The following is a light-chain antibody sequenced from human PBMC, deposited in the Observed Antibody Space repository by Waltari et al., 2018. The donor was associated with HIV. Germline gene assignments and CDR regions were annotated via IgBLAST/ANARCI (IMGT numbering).Light chain of an antibody. CDR1: SSDVGSSKY. CDR3: CAYAGSSTYV. V-gene: IGLV2-23*02. J-gene: IGLJ1*01. Sequence: QSALTQPASVSGSPGQSITMSCTGSSSDVGSSKYVSWYQQHPGKAPKVIMFEVDKRPSGASSRFSGSKSGNTASLTISGLQADDEADYYCCAYAGSSTYVFGTGTTVTVL. CDR2: EVD.